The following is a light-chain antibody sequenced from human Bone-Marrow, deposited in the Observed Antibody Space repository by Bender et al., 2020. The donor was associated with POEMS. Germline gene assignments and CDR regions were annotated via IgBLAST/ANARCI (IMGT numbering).Light chain of an antibody. Sequence: QSALTQPRSVSGSPGQSVTISCTGSSGDIGDNDYVSWYQRHPGKAPKLMIHDVTERPSGVPDRYSGSKSGNTASLTISGLQAEDEAEYYCCSYAGNYTLVFGGGTKVTV. J-gene: IGLJ3*02. V-gene: IGLV2-11*01. CDR3: CSYAGNYTLV. CDR2: DVT. CDR1: SGDIGDNDY.